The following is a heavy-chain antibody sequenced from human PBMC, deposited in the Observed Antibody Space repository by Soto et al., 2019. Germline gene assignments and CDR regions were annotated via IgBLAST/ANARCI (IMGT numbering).Heavy chain of an antibody. CDR1: GGSVNGYY. Sequence: PSETLSLTCAAYGGSVNGYYWNWIRQPPGKGLEWIGEINHTGGTHHNPSLKSRVTMSVDTSKNQFSLRLSSVTAADTAIYYCATRITVFGLLIPPFDPWGQGTQVTVSS. J-gene: IGHJ5*02. CDR3: ATRITVFGLLIPPFDP. CDR2: INHTGGT. V-gene: IGHV4-34*01. D-gene: IGHD3-3*01.